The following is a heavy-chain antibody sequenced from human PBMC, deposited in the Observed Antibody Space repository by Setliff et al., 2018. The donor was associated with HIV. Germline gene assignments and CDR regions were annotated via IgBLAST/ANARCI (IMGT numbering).Heavy chain of an antibody. Sequence: TSETLSLTCTVSGGSISSSSYYWGWIRQPPGKGLEWIGSIYYSGSTYYNPSLKSRVTVSVDTSKNQFSLKLSSVTAADTAVYYCARRGYRYGSADYRGQGMLVTVSS. V-gene: IGHV4-39*01. D-gene: IGHD5-18*01. J-gene: IGHJ4*02. CDR2: IYYSGST. CDR1: GGSISSSSYY. CDR3: ARRGYRYGSADY.